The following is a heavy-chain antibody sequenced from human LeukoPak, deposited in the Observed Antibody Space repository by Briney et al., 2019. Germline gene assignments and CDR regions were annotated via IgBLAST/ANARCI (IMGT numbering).Heavy chain of an antibody. CDR3: AKDRSIAAGDDAFDI. CDR2: ISGSGIST. J-gene: IGHJ3*02. CDR1: GFTFSSYA. Sequence: GGSLRLSCAASGFTFSSYAMNWVRQAPGKGLEWVSHISGSGISTYYADSVKGRFTISRDNSKNTLYPQMNSLRAEDTAVYYCAKDRSIAAGDDAFDIWGQGTMVTVSS. D-gene: IGHD6-13*01. V-gene: IGHV3-23*01.